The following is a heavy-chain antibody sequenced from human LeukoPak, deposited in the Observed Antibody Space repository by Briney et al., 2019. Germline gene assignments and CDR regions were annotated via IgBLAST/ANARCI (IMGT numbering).Heavy chain of an antibody. V-gene: IGHV4-59*08. CDR1: GGSISSYY. J-gene: IGHJ4*02. Sequence: PSETLSLTCTVSGGSISSYYWSWIRQPPGKGLEWIGYIYYSGSTNYNPSLKSRVTISVDTSKNQFSLKLSSVTAADTAVYYCARQSEGIVVIDYWGQGTLVTVSS. D-gene: IGHD2-15*01. CDR3: ARQSEGIVVIDY. CDR2: IYYSGST.